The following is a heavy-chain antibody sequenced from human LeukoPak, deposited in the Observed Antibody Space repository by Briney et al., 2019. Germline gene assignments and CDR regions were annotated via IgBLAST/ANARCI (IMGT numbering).Heavy chain of an antibody. Sequence: PGGSLRLSCAASGFTFSSYAMSWVRLAPGKGLEWVSAISGSGGSTYYADSVKGRFTISRDNSKNTLYLQMNSLRAEDTAVYYCAKQITMVREFDYWGQGTLVTVSS. CDR1: GFTFSSYA. CDR2: ISGSGGST. CDR3: AKQITMVREFDY. J-gene: IGHJ4*02. D-gene: IGHD3-10*01. V-gene: IGHV3-23*01.